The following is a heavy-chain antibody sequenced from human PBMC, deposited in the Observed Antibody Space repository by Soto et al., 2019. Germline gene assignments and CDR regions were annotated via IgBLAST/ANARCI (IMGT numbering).Heavy chain of an antibody. CDR2: ISAYNGNT. D-gene: IGHD6-13*01. Sequence: ASVKVSCKASGYTFTSYGISWVRQAPGQGLEWMGWISAYNGNTNYAQKLQGRVTMTTDTSTSTAYMELSSLRSDDTAVYYCAAYSVLFSDSSWAVYYYYGMDVWGQGTMVTVSS. J-gene: IGHJ6*02. CDR1: GYTFTSYG. V-gene: IGHV1-18*01. CDR3: AAYSVLFSDSSWAVYYYYGMDV.